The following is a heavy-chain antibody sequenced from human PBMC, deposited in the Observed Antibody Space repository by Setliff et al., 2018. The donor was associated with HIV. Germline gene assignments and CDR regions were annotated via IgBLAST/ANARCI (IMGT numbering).Heavy chain of an antibody. CDR2: ISSGGTIV. Sequence: GGSLRLSCAASGFTFSTYEMNWVRQAPGKGLEWVSYISSGGTIVYYADSVKGRFTISRDNAKNSLYLQMNSLRAEDTAIYYCARGGPYSSSSDTYDFWGQGTLVTVSS. CDR3: ARGGPYSSSSDTYDF. J-gene: IGHJ4*02. CDR1: GFTFSTYE. D-gene: IGHD6-6*01. V-gene: IGHV3-48*03.